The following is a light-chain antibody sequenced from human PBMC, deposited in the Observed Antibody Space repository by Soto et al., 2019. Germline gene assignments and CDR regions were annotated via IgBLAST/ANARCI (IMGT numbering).Light chain of an antibody. CDR1: QSVGSY. Sequence: ETVMTQSPATLSASAGERVTLSCRASQSVGSYLAWYQQKPGQAPRLLIYGASTRATGIPARFSGSGSGTEFTLTINSLQSEDFAVYCCQKYNYLLLTFGGGTKVEI. J-gene: IGKJ4*01. CDR3: QKYNYLLLT. CDR2: GAS. V-gene: IGKV3-15*01.